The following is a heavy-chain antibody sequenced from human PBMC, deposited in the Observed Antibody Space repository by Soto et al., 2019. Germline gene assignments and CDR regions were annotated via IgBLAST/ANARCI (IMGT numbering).Heavy chain of an antibody. CDR2: INPNSGGT. D-gene: IGHD3-3*01. J-gene: IGHJ4*02. Sequence: QEKLVQSGAEVKRPGASVKVSCKASGYTFIDYYLFWVRQAPGQGLEWVAWINPNSGGTTYSQKFEGRVTMTRDTSIDTVYLELTGLQSDDTAVYFCAKSGSRWAASLHSWGQGTLVTVSA. CDR1: GYTFIDYY. CDR3: AKSGSRWAASLHS. V-gene: IGHV1-2*02.